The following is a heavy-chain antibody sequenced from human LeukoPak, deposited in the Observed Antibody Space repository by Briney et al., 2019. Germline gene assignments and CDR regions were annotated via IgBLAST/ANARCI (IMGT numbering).Heavy chain of an antibody. J-gene: IGHJ4*02. V-gene: IGHV4-61*02. CDR3: ARARDNWNHVDY. D-gene: IGHD1-14*01. CDR2: IYTSGDT. Sequence: SETLSLTCTVSGGSISNDHYYASWIRQPAGKGLEWIGRIYTSGDTNYNPSLKSRVTMSVDTSKNQFSLQLGSVSAADTAVYYCARARDNWNHVDYSGQGTLVTVTS. CDR1: GGSISNDHYY.